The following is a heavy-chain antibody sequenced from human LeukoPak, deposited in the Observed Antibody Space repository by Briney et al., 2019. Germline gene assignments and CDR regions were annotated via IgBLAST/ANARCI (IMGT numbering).Heavy chain of an antibody. D-gene: IGHD2-2*01. Sequence: ATVKVSSKVSGYTRTELSMHGVRQAPGKGPDWKDGFYPEDGETIYAQKFQGRVTMTEDTSTDTAYMELSSLRSEDTAVYYCATELPTLDIVVVPAALGALVWGQGTMVTVSS. CDR3: ATELPTLDIVVVPAALGALV. V-gene: IGHV1-24*01. CDR1: GYTRTELS. CDR2: FYPEDGET. J-gene: IGHJ3*01.